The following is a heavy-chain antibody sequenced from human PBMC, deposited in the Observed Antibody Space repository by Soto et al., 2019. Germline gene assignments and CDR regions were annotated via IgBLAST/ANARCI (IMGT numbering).Heavy chain of an antibody. V-gene: IGHV3-30*03. D-gene: IGHD3-10*01. CDR3: VGGQYYFDY. CDR1: GFPFTSYG. J-gene: IGHJ4*02. Sequence: QVQLVESGGGVVQPGRSLRLSCAASGFPFTSYGMHWVREGPGKGLEWVAVISYDGGNKFYADSVKGRFTISRDNSKNTLYLQMNSLRPEDTALYYCVGGQYYFDYRGQGTLVIVSS. CDR2: ISYDGGNK.